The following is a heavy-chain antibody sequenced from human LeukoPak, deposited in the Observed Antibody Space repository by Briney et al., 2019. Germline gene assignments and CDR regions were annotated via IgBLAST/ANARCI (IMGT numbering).Heavy chain of an antibody. V-gene: IGHV4-39*07. CDR2: IYYSGST. CDR3: ARGFLQRALGY. D-gene: IGHD1-1*01. J-gene: IGHJ4*02. CDR1: GGSISSSSYY. Sequence: SETLSLTCTVSGGSISSSSYYWGWIRQPPGKGLEWIGSIYYSGSTYYNPSLKSRVTISVDTSKNQFSLKLSSVTAADTAVYYCARGFLQRALGYWGQGTLVTVSS.